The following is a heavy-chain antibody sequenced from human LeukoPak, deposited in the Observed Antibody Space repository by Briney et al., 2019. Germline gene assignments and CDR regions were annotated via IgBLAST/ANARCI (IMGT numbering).Heavy chain of an antibody. CDR2: IYYNGNT. J-gene: IGHJ4*02. V-gene: IGHV4-39*01. Sequence: PSESLSLTCTVSGGSISSSSYYWVWVRQRPGKGLDSIGSIYYNGNTYSNPSLKSRVTVSVSTSKNQFFLKLRSVTAADTAVYYCARLQGWLLGYFDYWGQGTLVTVSS. CDR1: GGSISSSSYY. D-gene: IGHD3-22*01. CDR3: ARLQGWLLGYFDY.